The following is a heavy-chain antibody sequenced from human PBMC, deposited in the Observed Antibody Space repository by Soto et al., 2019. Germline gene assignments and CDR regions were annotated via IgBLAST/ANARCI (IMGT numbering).Heavy chain of an antibody. Sequence: QVQLQESGPGLVRPSEALSLTCTVSNGSISHYYWSWIRQSPGKGLEWIAYIYDSGITNYNPSLKSRVTISVDTSKNQFSLKLSSVTAADTATYYCAGGYLQRFDYWGQGILVTVSS. CDR2: IYDSGIT. CDR3: AGGYLQRFDY. CDR1: NGSISHYY. J-gene: IGHJ4*02. V-gene: IGHV4-59*01. D-gene: IGHD1-26*01.